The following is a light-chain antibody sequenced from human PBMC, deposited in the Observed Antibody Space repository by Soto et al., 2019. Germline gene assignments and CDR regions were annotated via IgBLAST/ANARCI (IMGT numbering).Light chain of an antibody. V-gene: IGLV2-8*01. CDR1: SSDIGGYNY. CDR3: SSYAGSNNLV. J-gene: IGLJ1*01. CDR2: EVS. Sequence: QSALTQPPSASGSPGQSVTISFTGTSSDIGGYNYVSWFQQHPGKAPKLMIYEVSKRPSGVPDRVSGSKSGNTASLTVSGLQAEDEADYYCSSYAGSNNLVFGTGTKVTVL.